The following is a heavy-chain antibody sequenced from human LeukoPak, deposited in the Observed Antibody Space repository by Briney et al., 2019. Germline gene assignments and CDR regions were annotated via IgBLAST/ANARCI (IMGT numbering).Heavy chain of an antibody. J-gene: IGHJ4*02. CDR2: ISYVGSNK. CDR1: GFTFSSYA. Sequence: GRSLRLSYAASGFTFSSYAMHWVRQAPGKGLEWVAVISYVGSNKYYADSVKGRFTISRDNSKNTLYLQMNSLRAEDTAVYYCARDSRLLWFGELSPPDYWGQGTLVTVSS. V-gene: IGHV3-30*04. D-gene: IGHD3-10*01. CDR3: ARDSRLLWFGELSPPDY.